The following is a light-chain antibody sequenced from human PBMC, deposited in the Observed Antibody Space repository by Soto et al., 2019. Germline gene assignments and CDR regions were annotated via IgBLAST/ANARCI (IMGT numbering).Light chain of an antibody. CDR3: SSCTSSSLYV. CDR2: DVS. J-gene: IGLJ1*01. Sequence: QSVLTQPVSVSGSPGQSITISCTGTSSDVGGYNYVSWYQQHPGKAPKLMIYDVSNRPSGVSNRFSGSKSGNTASLTISGPQAEDEADYYCSSCTSSSLYVFGTGTKVTVL. CDR1: SSDVGGYNY. V-gene: IGLV2-14*01.